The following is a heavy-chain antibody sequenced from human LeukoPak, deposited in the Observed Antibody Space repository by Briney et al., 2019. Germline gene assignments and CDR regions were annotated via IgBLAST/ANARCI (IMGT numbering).Heavy chain of an antibody. D-gene: IGHD3-22*01. CDR2: IYYSGST. V-gene: IGHV4-59*01. CDR3: ARAQTYYYDSSGYYYWFDP. J-gene: IGHJ5*02. Sequence: SETLSLTSTVSGGSISSYYWSWIRQPPGKGLEWIGYIYYSGSTNYNPSLKSRVTISVDTSKNQFSLKLSSVTAADTAVYYCARAQTYYYDSSGYYYWFDPWGQGTLVTVSS. CDR1: GGSISSYY.